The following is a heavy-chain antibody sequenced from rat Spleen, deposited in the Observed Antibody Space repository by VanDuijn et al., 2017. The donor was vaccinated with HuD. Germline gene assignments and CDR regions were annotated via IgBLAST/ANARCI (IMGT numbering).Heavy chain of an antibody. Sequence: QVQLKESGPGLVQPSQTLSLTCTVAGFSLTSYNVHWVRQPPGKGLEWMGFIRSGGSTESTSEFKSRLSISRDTSKSQVFLKMNSLQTEDTAMYFCARGSVFFDYWGRGVMVTVSS. CDR2: IRSGGST. V-gene: IGHV2-41*01. CDR3: ARGSVFFDY. J-gene: IGHJ2*01. CDR1: GFSLTSYN.